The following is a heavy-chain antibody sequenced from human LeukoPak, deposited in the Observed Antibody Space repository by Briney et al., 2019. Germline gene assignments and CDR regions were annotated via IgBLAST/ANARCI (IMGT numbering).Heavy chain of an antibody. V-gene: IGHV1-2*02. Sequence: PGASVKVSCKASGYTFTGYYMHWVRQAPGQGLEWMGWINPNSGGTNYAQKFQGRVTMTRDTSISTAYMELSRLRSDDTAVYYCARVCPLNSYGYSYYYGMDVWGQGTTVTVSS. CDR2: INPNSGGT. CDR1: GYTFTGYY. D-gene: IGHD5-18*01. CDR3: ARVCPLNSYGYSYYYGMDV. J-gene: IGHJ6*02.